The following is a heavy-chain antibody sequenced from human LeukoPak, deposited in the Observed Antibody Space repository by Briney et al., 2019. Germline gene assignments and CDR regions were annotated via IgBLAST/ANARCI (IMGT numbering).Heavy chain of an antibody. CDR1: GFTFSSYW. V-gene: IGHV3-7*01. CDR3: ARGGSGSFYYYYMDV. CDR2: IKQDGSEK. Sequence: GGSLRLSCAASGFTFSSYWMSWVRQAPGKGLEWVANIKQDGSEKYYADSVKGRFTISRDNAKNSLYLQMNSLRAEDTAVYYCARGGSGSFYYYYMDVWGKGTTVTVSS. D-gene: IGHD3-10*01. J-gene: IGHJ6*03.